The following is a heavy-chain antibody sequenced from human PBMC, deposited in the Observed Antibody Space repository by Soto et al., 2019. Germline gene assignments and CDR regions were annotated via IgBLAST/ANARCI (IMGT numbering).Heavy chain of an antibody. Sequence: QVQLVESGGGVVQPGRSLRLSCAASGFTFSSYGMHLVRQAPGKGLEWVAVISYDGSNKYYADSVKGRFTISRDNSKNTLYLQMNSLRAEDTAVYYCAKTTISQIYYYYGMDVWGQGTTVTVSS. CDR2: ISYDGSNK. J-gene: IGHJ6*02. CDR3: AKTTISQIYYYYGMDV. CDR1: GFTFSSYG. V-gene: IGHV3-30*18. D-gene: IGHD3-3*01.